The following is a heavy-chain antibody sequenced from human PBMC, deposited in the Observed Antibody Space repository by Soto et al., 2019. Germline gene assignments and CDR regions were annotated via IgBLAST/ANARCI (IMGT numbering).Heavy chain of an antibody. CDR2: INYNSDAM. D-gene: IGHD5-12*01. CDR1: GFSFDDYA. V-gene: IGHV3-9*01. Sequence: PGGSLRLSCTGSGFSFDDYAMHWVRQVPGKGLEWVAGINYNSDAMGYADSVKGRFTISRDNAKNSLYLQMNSLKHEYTALYYGAKTLYQLLRNDVFDMWGRGTMVTASS. J-gene: IGHJ3*02. CDR3: AKTLYQLLRNDVFDM.